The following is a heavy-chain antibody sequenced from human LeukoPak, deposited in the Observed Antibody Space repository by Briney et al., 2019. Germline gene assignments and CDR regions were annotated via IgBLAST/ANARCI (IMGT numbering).Heavy chain of an antibody. V-gene: IGHV4-38-2*02. CDR3: ARQSGRIQLWLGYFDY. CDR2: IYHSGST. D-gene: IGHD5-18*01. Sequence: SETLSLTCTISGYSISGGYYWGWVRQPPGKGLEWIGSIYHSGSTYYNPSLESRVTMSADTSKNQFSLKLSSVTAADTAVYYCARQSGRIQLWLGYFDYWGQGTLVTVSS. J-gene: IGHJ4*02. CDR1: GYSISGGYY.